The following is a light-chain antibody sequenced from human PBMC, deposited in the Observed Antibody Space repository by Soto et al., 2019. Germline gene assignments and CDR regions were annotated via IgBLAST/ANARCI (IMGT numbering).Light chain of an antibody. CDR1: QSVSSY. V-gene: IGKV3-11*01. CDR3: QQRSNWT. J-gene: IGKJ1*01. CDR2: DAS. Sequence: EIVLTQSPATLSLSPGERATLSCRASQSVSSYLAWYQQKPGQAPRLLIYDASNRATGIPARFSGSGSGTAFTLTISSLEPEDFAVYYCQQRSNWTFGQGTKVEIK.